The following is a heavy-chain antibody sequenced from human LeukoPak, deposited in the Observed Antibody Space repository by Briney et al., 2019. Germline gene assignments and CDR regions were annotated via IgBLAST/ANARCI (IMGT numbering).Heavy chain of an antibody. CDR2: IYHSGST. D-gene: IGHD1-14*01. CDR1: GVSISNYY. J-gene: IGHJ4*02. V-gene: IGHV4-59*08. Sequence: NPSETLSLTCTVSGVSISNYYWSWIRQPPGKGLEWIGYIYHSGSTNYNPSLKSRVTISVDTSKNQFSLKLSSVTAADTAVYYCGRLRDGPHDDFWGQGTLVTVAS. CDR3: GRLRDGPHDDF.